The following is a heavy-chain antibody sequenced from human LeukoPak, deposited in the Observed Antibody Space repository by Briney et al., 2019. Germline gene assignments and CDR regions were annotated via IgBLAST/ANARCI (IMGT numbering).Heavy chain of an antibody. CDR1: GFTFSSRA. V-gene: IGHV3-30*18. Sequence: PGGSLRLSCAASGFTFSSRAMYWVRQAPAKGLEWVAHLSYDGSNTYYLASVKGRFTISGDNSKNTLYLQMDSVRTEDTAVYYCAKDPHQLILSNYFDDWGQGTLVTVSS. CDR2: LSYDGSNT. J-gene: IGHJ4*02. D-gene: IGHD2/OR15-2a*01. CDR3: AKDPHQLILSNYFDD.